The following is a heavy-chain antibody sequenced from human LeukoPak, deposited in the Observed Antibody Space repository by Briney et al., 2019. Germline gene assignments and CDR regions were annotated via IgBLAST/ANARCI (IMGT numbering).Heavy chain of an antibody. V-gene: IGHV4-34*01. CDR2: INHSGST. CDR3: ARRFGVRGEYDY. CDR1: GGSFSGYY. D-gene: IGHD3-10*01. Sequence: SETLSLICAVYGGSFSGYYWSWIRQPPGKGLEWIGEINHSGSTNYNPSLKSRVTISVDTSKNQFSLKLSSVTAADTAVYYCARRFGVRGEYDYWGQGTLVTVSS. J-gene: IGHJ4*02.